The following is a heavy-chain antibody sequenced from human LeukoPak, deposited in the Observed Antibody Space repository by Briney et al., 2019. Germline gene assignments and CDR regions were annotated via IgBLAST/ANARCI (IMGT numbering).Heavy chain of an antibody. CDR2: INPNSGGT. CDR3: ARDLQIGRFLEWLLRPPGY. Sequence: ASVKVSCKASGYTFTGYYMHWVRQAPGQGLEWMGWINPNSGGTNYAQKFQGWVTMTRDTSISTAYMELSRLRSEDTAVYYCARDLQIGRFLEWLLRPPGYWGQGTLVTVSS. V-gene: IGHV1-2*04. J-gene: IGHJ4*02. CDR1: GYTFTGYY. D-gene: IGHD3-3*01.